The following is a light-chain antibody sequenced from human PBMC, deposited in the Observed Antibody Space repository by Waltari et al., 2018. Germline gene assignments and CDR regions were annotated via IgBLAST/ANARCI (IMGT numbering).Light chain of an antibody. V-gene: IGLV2-14*03. CDR1: SSDVGGYNY. Sequence: QSALTQPASVSGSPGQSITISCTGTSSDVGGYNYVSWYQQHPGKAPKLMIYDVTNRASGVSSRFTGSKSGNTASLTISGLQTDDEADYYCSSYRKSSTAGGVFGTGTKVTVL. J-gene: IGLJ1*01. CDR2: DVT. CDR3: SSYRKSSTAGGV.